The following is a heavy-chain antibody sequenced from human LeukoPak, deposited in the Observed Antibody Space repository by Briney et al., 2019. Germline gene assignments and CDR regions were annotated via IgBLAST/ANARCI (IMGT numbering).Heavy chain of an antibody. J-gene: IGHJ5*02. D-gene: IGHD3-3*01. V-gene: IGHV1-8*01. CDR3: ATGVVPIWFDP. CDR1: GYTFTSYD. CDR2: MNPSSGNT. Sequence: GSVKVSCKASGYTFTSYDINWVRQATGQGLEWMGWMNPSSGNTGYAQKFQGRVTMTRNTSISTAYMELSSLRSEDTAVYYCATGVVPIWFDPWGQGTLVTVSS.